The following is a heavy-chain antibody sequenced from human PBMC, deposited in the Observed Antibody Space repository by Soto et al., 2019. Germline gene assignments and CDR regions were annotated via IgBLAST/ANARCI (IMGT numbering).Heavy chain of an antibody. V-gene: IGHV1-8*02. CDR3: ARVTRIRPDLVPTTSYYFDY. D-gene: IGHD5-12*01. Sequence: ASVKVSCKASGGTFSSYAINWVRQATGQGLEWMGWMNPYSGNTGYAQKFQGRVTMSRNTSISTAYMELSSLRSEDTAVYYCARVTRIRPDLVPTTSYYFDYWGQGAQVTVSS. CDR1: GGTFSSYA. CDR2: MNPYSGNT. J-gene: IGHJ4*02.